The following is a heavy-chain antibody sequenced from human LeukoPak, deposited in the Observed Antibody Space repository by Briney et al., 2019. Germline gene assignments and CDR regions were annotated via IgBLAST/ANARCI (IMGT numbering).Heavy chain of an antibody. CDR1: GGSFSGYY. J-gene: IGHJ6*03. CDR2: INLSGTI. V-gene: IGHV4-34*01. Sequence: SETLSLTCAVYGGSFSGYYWTWIRQPPGKGLEWIAEINLSGTINWNPSLKRRVTISLDTSKNQVSLKLSSVTAADTAVYYCARGAADDSSGYYYHYHYYMDVWGKGTPVTVSS. D-gene: IGHD3-22*01. CDR3: ARGAADDSSGYYYHYHYYMDV.